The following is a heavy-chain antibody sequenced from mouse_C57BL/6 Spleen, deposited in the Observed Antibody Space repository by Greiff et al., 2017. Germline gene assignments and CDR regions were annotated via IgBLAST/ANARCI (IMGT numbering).Heavy chain of an antibody. Sequence: VQLQQSGAELVRPGTSVKVSCKASGYAFTNYLIEWVKQRPGQGLEWIGVINPGSGGTNYNEKFKGKATLTADKSSSTAYMQLSSLTSEDSAVYFCAREITDWGQGTLVTVSA. CDR2: INPGSGGT. J-gene: IGHJ3*01. CDR3: AREITD. CDR1: GYAFTNYL. V-gene: IGHV1-54*01.